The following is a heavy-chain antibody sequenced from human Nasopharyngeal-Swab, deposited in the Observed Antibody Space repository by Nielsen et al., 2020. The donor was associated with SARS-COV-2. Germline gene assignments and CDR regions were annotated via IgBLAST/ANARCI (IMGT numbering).Heavy chain of an antibody. V-gene: IGHV3-9*01. D-gene: IGHD3-9*01. CDR3: ARGRLRYFDWLLEGHAFDI. Sequence: SLKISCAASGFTFDDYAMHWVRQAPGKGLEWVSGISWNSGSIGYADSVKGRFTISRDNAKNSLYLQMNSLRAEDTALYYCARGRLRYFDWLLEGHAFDIWGQGTMVTVSS. J-gene: IGHJ3*02. CDR2: ISWNSGSI. CDR1: GFTFDDYA.